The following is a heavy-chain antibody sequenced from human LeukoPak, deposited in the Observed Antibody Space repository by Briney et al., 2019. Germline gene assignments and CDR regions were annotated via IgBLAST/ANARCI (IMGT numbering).Heavy chain of an antibody. CDR1: GFAFTTYW. J-gene: IGHJ4*01. D-gene: IGHD3-16*01. CDR2: INLDGTEV. V-gene: IGHV3-7*01. Sequence: GGSLRLSCSASGFAFTTYWMTWVRQAPGKGLEWVANINLDGTEVHYVDSLKDRFTNSRDNAGNSLYLEMTSLRDEDTAVYYCASGRHDFVHWGHGTLVTVSS. CDR3: ASGRHDFVH.